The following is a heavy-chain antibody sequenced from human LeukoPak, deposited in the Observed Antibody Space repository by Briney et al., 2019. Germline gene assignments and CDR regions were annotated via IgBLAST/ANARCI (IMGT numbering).Heavy chain of an antibody. Sequence: ASVKVSCKASGYTFTSYGISWVRQAPGQGLEWMGLISAYNGNTNYAQKLQGRVTMTTDTSTSTAYMELRSLRSDDTAVYYCARERRETTVINYYYYGMDVWGQGTTVTVSS. J-gene: IGHJ6*02. CDR2: ISAYNGNT. CDR1: GYTFTSYG. V-gene: IGHV1-18*01. D-gene: IGHD4-17*01. CDR3: ARERRETTVINYYYYGMDV.